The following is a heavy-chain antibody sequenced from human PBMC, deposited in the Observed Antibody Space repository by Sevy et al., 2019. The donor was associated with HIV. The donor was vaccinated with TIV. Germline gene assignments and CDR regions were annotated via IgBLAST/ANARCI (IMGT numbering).Heavy chain of an antibody. CDR1: GFTFSSYG. Sequence: GGSLRLSCAASGFTFSSYGMHWVRQAPGKGLEWVAVISYDGSNKYYADSVKGRFTISRDNSKNTLYLQMNSLRAEDTAVYYCANESLPYSSGWPFDYWGQGTLVTVSS. J-gene: IGHJ4*02. D-gene: IGHD6-19*01. CDR2: ISYDGSNK. CDR3: ANESLPYSSGWPFDY. V-gene: IGHV3-30*18.